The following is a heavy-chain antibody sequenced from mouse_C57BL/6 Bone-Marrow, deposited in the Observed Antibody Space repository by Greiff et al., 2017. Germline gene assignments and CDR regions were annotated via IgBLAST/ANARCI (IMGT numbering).Heavy chain of an antibody. CDR3: ASYDYDVFAY. CDR1: GYSITSGYY. V-gene: IGHV3-6*01. CDR2: ISYDGSN. J-gene: IGHJ3*01. Sequence: EVKLMESGPGLVKPSQSLSLTCSVTGYSITSGYYWNWIRQFPGNKLEWMGYISYDGSNNYNPSLKNRISITRYTSKNQFFLKLNSVTTEDTATYYCASYDYDVFAYWGQGTLVTVSA. D-gene: IGHD2-4*01.